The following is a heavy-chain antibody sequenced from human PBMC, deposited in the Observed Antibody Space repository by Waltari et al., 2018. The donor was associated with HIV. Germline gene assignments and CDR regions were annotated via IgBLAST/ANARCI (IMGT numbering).Heavy chain of an antibody. CDR2: ISSAGGNK. V-gene: IGHV3-23*01. J-gene: IGHJ3*01. CDR1: GFHFNICA. Sequence: EVQLLESGGGLVQPGGSLRLSCGASGFHFNICAMSWVRQAPGQGLEWVSTISSAGGNKYYADSVGGHFTISRDNPKSTLYLHMNSLRAEDTAIYYCAKDRGRNDAFDLWGQGTMVTVSS. CDR3: AKDRGRNDAFDL. D-gene: IGHD6-25*01.